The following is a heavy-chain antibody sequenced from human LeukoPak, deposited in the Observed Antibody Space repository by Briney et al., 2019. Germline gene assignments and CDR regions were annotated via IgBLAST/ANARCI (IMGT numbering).Heavy chain of an antibody. CDR2: INPSGGST. D-gene: IGHD3-10*01. V-gene: IGHV1-46*01. CDR3: AQGGVYGSGSFTRGNWFDP. CDR1: GYTFTGYY. J-gene: IGHJ5*02. Sequence: ASVKVSCKASGYTFTGYYMHWVRQAPGQGLEWMGIINPSGGSTSYAQKFQGRVTMTRDTSTSTVYMELSSLRSEDTAVYYCAQGGVYGSGSFTRGNWFDPWGQGTLVTVSS.